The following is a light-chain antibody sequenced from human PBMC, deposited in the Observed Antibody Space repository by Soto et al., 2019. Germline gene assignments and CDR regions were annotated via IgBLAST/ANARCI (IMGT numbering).Light chain of an antibody. J-gene: IGLJ2*01. CDR1: SSDVGAYNY. Sequence: QSALTQPRSVSGSPGQSVTISCTGTSSDVGAYNYVSWYQHHPGRAPKLMIYDVSKRPSGVPDRFSGSKSGNTASLTISGLQAEDEADYYCCSFAGTSIGIFGGGTKLTVL. CDR3: CSFAGTSIGI. CDR2: DVS. V-gene: IGLV2-11*01.